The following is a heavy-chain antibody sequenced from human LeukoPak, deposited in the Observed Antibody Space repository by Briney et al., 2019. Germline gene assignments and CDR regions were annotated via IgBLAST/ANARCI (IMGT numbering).Heavy chain of an antibody. CDR1: GGTFTSYA. CDR3: ASRIVVVPAAMLTGPDNYYYGMDV. V-gene: IGHV1-69*06. J-gene: IGHJ6*04. Sequence: SVKVSCKASGGTFTSYAISWVRQAPGQGLEWMGGIIPIFGTANYAQKFQGRVTITADKSTSTAYMELSSLRSEDTAVYYCASRIVVVPAAMLTGPDNYYYGMDVWGKGTTVTVSS. D-gene: IGHD2-2*01. CDR2: IIPIFGTA.